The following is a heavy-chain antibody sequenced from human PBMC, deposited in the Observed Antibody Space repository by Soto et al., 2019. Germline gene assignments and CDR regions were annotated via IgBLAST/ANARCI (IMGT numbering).Heavy chain of an antibody. D-gene: IGHD3-22*01. CDR2: ISSSDSII. CDR3: ARDLGYYDSSGYFDY. CDR1: GLTFSDYY. V-gene: IGHV3-11*01. Sequence: GGSLRLSCAASGLTFSDYYMSWIRQAPGKGLEWVSYISSSDSIIYYADSVKGRFTISRDNAKNSLYLQMNSLRAEDTAVYYCARDLGYYDSSGYFDYWGQGTLVTVSS. J-gene: IGHJ4*02.